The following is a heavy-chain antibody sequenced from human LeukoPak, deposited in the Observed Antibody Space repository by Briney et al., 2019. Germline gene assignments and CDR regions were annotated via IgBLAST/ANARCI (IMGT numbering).Heavy chain of an antibody. D-gene: IGHD4-17*01. J-gene: IGHJ6*03. CDR1: GYSFTNFW. CDR3: ARLNGDYPRFYYYMDV. V-gene: IGHV5-51*03. Sequence: KPGESLRISCKASGYSFTNFWIGWVRQMPGKGLEWMGIIFPADSDTTYSPSFEGQVTISADKSISTAYLQRSSLKASDTAIYYCARLNGDYPRFYYYMDVWGKGTTVTVSS. CDR2: IFPADSDT.